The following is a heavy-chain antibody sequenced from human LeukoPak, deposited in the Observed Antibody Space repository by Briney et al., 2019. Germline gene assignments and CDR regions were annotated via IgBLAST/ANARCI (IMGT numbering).Heavy chain of an antibody. CDR1: GFTFSSYS. CDR3: AREEDSVWGSYRQGMDV. D-gene: IGHD3-16*02. J-gene: IGHJ6*02. V-gene: IGHV3-21*01. CDR2: ISSSSGYI. Sequence: GGSLRLSCAASGFTFSSYSMNWVRQAPGRGLEWVSSISSSSGYIYYADSVKGRFTISRDNAKNSLYLQMNSLRAEDTAVYYCAREEDSVWGSYRQGMDVWGQGTTVTVSS.